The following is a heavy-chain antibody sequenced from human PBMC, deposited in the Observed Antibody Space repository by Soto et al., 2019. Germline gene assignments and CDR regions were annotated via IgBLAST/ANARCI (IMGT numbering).Heavy chain of an antibody. CDR3: ARDTVNCSSTSCYAWFDP. J-gene: IGHJ5*02. D-gene: IGHD2-2*01. CDR1: GGTFSSYT. Sequence: ASVKVSCKASGGTFSSYTISWVRQAPGQGLEWMGRIIPILGIANYAQKFQGRVTITADKSTSTAYMELSSLRSEDTAVYYCARDTVNCSSTSCYAWFDPWGQGALVTVSS. V-gene: IGHV1-69*04. CDR2: IIPILGIA.